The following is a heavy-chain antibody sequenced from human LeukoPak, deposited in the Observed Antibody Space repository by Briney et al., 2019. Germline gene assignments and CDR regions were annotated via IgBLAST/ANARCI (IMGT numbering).Heavy chain of an antibody. V-gene: IGHV3-23*01. CDR1: GFTFSTYG. CDR3: AKRVPYSSSSVYFDY. D-gene: IGHD6-6*01. CDR2: ISDDGRNT. J-gene: IGHJ4*02. Sequence: GGSLRLSCTASGFTFSTYGMNWVRQAPGKGLEWVSSISDDGRNTYYTDSVKGCFTVSRDNSKNTLYLQMNSLRDEDTAVYYCAKRVPYSSSSVYFDYWGQGILVTVSS.